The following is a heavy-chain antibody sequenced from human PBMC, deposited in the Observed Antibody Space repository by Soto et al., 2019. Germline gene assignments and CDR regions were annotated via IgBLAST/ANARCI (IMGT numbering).Heavy chain of an antibody. D-gene: IGHD4-17*01. CDR3: ARGGGDPGYFDL. Sequence: QVQLQESGPGLVRPSETLSLACTVSGGSISSYYWSWVRHPPGKGLEWIGYIYYSGNTNYNPSLKSRVTIXVXXSKSQFSPKLTSATAADPAVYCRARGGGDPGYFDLWGRGTLVTVSS. CDR1: GGSISSYY. CDR2: IYYSGNT. J-gene: IGHJ2*01. V-gene: IGHV4-59*01.